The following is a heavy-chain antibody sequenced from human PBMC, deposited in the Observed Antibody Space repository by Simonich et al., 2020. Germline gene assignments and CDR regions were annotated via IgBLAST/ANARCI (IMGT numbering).Heavy chain of an antibody. Sequence: QVQLQQWGAGLLKPSETLSLTCAVYGGSFSGYYWSWIRQPPGKGLAWIGESNHRGSTNYNPSLKSRVTISVDTSKNQFSLKLSSVTAADTAVYYCARGLRVAAAGTAFQHWGQGTLVTVSS. CDR2: SNHRGST. CDR3: ARGLRVAAAGTAFQH. CDR1: GGSFSGYY. J-gene: IGHJ1*01. D-gene: IGHD6-13*01. V-gene: IGHV4-34*01.